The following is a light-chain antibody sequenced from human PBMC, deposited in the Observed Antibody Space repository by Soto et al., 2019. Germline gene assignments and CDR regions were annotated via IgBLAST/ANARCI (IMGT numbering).Light chain of an antibody. V-gene: IGKV4-1*01. CDR3: QQYYSTPYT. J-gene: IGKJ2*01. Sequence: DIVMTQSPDSLAVSLGERDTINCKSSQSVLYSSNNKNYLAWYQQKPGQPPKLLIYWASTRESGVPDRFGGSGSGTDFTPTISSLQAEDVAVYYCQQYYSTPYTFGQGTKLEIK. CDR2: WAS. CDR1: QSVLYSSNNKNY.